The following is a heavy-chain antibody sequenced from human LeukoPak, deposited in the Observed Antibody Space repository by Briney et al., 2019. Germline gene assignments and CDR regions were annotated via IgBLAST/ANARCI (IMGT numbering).Heavy chain of an antibody. J-gene: IGHJ3*02. Sequence: GGSLRLSCAASGFTVSSNYMSWVRQAPGKGLEWVSVIYSGGSTYYADSVKGRFTISRDNSKNTLYLQMNSLRAEDTAVYYCAKLKSGSCYCAFDIWGQGTMVTVSS. V-gene: IGHV3-53*01. D-gene: IGHD2-15*01. CDR1: GFTVSSNY. CDR3: AKLKSGSCYCAFDI. CDR2: IYSGGST.